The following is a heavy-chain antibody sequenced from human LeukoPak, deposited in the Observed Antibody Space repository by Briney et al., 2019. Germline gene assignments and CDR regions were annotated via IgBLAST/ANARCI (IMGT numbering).Heavy chain of an antibody. Sequence: ASVKVSCKASGYTFTGYYMHWVRQAPGQGLEWMGWINPNSGGTNYAQKFQGRVTMTRDTSISTAYMELSRLRSDDTAVYYCARTLVVVAAMWNWFDPWGQGTLVTVSS. D-gene: IGHD2-15*01. V-gene: IGHV1-2*02. CDR1: GYTFTGYY. CDR3: ARTLVVVAAMWNWFDP. CDR2: INPNSGGT. J-gene: IGHJ5*02.